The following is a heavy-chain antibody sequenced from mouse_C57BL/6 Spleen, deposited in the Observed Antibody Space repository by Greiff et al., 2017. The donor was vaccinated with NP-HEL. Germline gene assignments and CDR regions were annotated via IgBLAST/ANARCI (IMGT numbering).Heavy chain of an antibody. CDR2: IDPSDSET. Sequence: QVQLQQPGAELVRPGSSVKLSCKASGYTFTSYWMHWVKQRPIQGLEWIGNIDPSDSETHYNQKFKDKATLTVDKSSSTAYMQLSSLTSEDSAVYYCAREENGNYRYFDVWGTGTTVTVSS. V-gene: IGHV1-52*01. CDR1: GYTFTSYW. D-gene: IGHD2-1*01. J-gene: IGHJ1*03. CDR3: AREENGNYRYFDV.